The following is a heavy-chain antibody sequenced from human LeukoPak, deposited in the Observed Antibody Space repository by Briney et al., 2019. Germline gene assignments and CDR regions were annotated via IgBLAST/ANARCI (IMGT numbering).Heavy chain of an antibody. J-gene: IGHJ4*02. V-gene: IGHV3-15*01. CDR2: IKSKTDGGTT. CDR1: GFTFSNAW. D-gene: IGHD6-13*01. CDR3: TTVSPSSWSLYYFDY. Sequence: GGSLRLSCAASGFTFSNAWMSWVRQAPGKGLEWVGRIKSKTDGGTTDYAAPVKGRFTISRDDSKNTLYLQMNSLKTEDTAVYYCTTVSPSSWSLYYFDYWGQGTLVTVSS.